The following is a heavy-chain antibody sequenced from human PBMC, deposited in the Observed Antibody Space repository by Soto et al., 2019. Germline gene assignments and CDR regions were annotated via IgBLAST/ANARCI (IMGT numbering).Heavy chain of an antibody. J-gene: IGHJ4*02. CDR1: GFSFSRNG. D-gene: IGHD2-2*01. Sequence: QVQLVESGGGVVHPGRSLRLSCAASGFSFSRNGMHWLRQAAGKGLEWVAVISYDGTNKYYADSVRGRFTISRDNSKNTLYLQMDSLRAEDTAVFYCAKERMEQYQLLPFFDYWGQGTLVTVSS. CDR2: ISYDGTNK. CDR3: AKERMEQYQLLPFFDY. V-gene: IGHV3-30*18.